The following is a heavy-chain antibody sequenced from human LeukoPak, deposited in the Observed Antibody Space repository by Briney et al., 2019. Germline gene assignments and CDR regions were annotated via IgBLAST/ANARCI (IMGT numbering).Heavy chain of an antibody. CDR3: ASADGYKIDY. Sequence: SETLSLTCTVSGDSISGSSYYWGWIRPPPGKGLEWIGNIYYGGSTYYNPSLKSRVSISVDTSNNQFSLKVSSVTAADTAVYYCASADGYKIDYWGQGTLVTVSS. CDR1: GDSISGSSYY. CDR2: IYYGGST. J-gene: IGHJ4*02. D-gene: IGHD5-24*01. V-gene: IGHV4-39*01.